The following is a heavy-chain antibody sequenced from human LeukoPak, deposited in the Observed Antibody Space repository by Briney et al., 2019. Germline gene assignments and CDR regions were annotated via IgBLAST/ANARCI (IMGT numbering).Heavy chain of an antibody. J-gene: IGHJ4*02. CDR1: GFSLSTSGMC. V-gene: IGHV2-70*11. Sequence: SGPTLVNPTQTLTLTCTFSGFSLSTSGMCVSWIRQPPGKALEWFARIDWDDDKYYSTSLKTRLTISKDTSKNQVVLTMTNMDPVDTATYYCARVLAVAGSYYFDYWGQGTLVTVSS. CDR2: IDWDDDK. CDR3: ARVLAVAGSYYFDY. D-gene: IGHD6-19*01.